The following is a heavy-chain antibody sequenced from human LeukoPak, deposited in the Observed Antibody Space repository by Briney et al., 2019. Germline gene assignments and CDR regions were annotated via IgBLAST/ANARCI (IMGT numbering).Heavy chain of an antibody. D-gene: IGHD6-13*01. CDR2: ILDNGAYS. Sequence: GGSLRLSCAASGFTFSSYTMNWVRQAPGKGLEWVSSILDNGAYSHHADSVKGRFTISRDNARNSLYLDMHNLGAEDTAVYYCVRGDSRDYWGQGTLVTVSS. J-gene: IGHJ4*02. CDR3: VRGDSRDY. CDR1: GFTFSSYT. V-gene: IGHV3-21*01.